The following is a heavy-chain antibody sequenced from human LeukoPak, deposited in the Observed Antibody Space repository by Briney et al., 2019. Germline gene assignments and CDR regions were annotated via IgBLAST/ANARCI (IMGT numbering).Heavy chain of an antibody. CDR3: PREGPIYCSGGSRYPQSGWFEP. V-gene: IGHV1-46*01. D-gene: IGHD2-15*01. CDR1: GYTFTSYD. CDR2: INPSGGST. J-gene: IGHJ5*02. Sequence: ASVKVSCKASGYTFTSYDMNWVRQAPGQGLEWMGVINPSGGSTSYARKFQGRVTMTRDMSTSTVYMELSSLRSEDTAVYYCPREGPIYCSGGSRYPQSGWFEPWRQDPLVPLST.